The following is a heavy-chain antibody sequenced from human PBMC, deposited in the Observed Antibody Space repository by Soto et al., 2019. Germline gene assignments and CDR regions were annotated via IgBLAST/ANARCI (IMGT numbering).Heavy chain of an antibody. D-gene: IGHD6-6*01. CDR2: IIPIFGTA. J-gene: IGHJ5*02. V-gene: IGHV1-69*13. Sequence: SVKVSCKASGGTFSSYAISWVRQAPGQGLEWMGGIIPIFGTANYAQKFQGRVTITADESTSTAYMELSSLRSEDTAVYYCAGEGTIAARQFDPWGQGTMVTVYS. CDR1: GGTFSSYA. CDR3: AGEGTIAARQFDP.